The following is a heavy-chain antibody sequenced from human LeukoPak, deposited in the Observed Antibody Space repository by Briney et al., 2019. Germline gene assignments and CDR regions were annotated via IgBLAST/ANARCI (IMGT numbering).Heavy chain of an antibody. CDR2: IYHSGST. Sequence: SETLSLTCAVSGGSISSGGYSWSWTRQPPGKGLEWIGYIYHSGSTYYNPSLKSRVTISVDRSKNQFSLKLSSVTAADTAVYYCAGGSYPMYHFDYWGQGTLVTVSS. D-gene: IGHD1-26*01. CDR3: AGGSYPMYHFDY. J-gene: IGHJ4*02. CDR1: GGSISSGGYS. V-gene: IGHV4-30-2*01.